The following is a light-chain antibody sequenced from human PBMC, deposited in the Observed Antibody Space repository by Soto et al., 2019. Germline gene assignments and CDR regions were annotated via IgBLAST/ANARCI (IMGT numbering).Light chain of an antibody. CDR1: QDIYIY. J-gene: IGKJ2*01. CDR2: AAS. V-gene: IGKV1-8*01. CDR3: QQYYSYPYT. Sequence: ALRLTQSPSSMSPSTGDGVTITLRASQDIYIYLAWYQQKPGGAPKVLISAASTLQSGVPSRVSGTGSGTEFTLTIRSLQAEDFATYYCQQYYSYPYTFGQGTKVDIK.